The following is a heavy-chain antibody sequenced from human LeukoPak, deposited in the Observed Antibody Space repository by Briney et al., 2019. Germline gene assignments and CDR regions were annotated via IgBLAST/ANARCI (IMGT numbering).Heavy chain of an antibody. Sequence: SETLSLTCTVSGGSISSGSYYWSWIRQPAGKGLEWIGRIYTSGSTNYNPSLKSRVTISVDTSKNQFSLKLSSVTAADTAVYYCARGVAYFDYWGQGTLVTVSS. CDR2: IYTSGST. CDR3: ARGVAYFDY. V-gene: IGHV4-61*02. J-gene: IGHJ4*02. D-gene: IGHD5-12*01. CDR1: GGSISSGSYY.